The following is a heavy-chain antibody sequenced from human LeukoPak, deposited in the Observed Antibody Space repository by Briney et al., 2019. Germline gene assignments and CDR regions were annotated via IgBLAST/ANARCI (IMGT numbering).Heavy chain of an antibody. CDR3: ARVTRGYSYGVDY. J-gene: IGHJ4*02. V-gene: IGHV3-48*03. Sequence: QTGGSVRLSCAASGFTFSSYEMNWVRQAPGKGLEWVSYISSSGSTIYYADSVKGRFTISRDNAKNSLYLQMNSLRAEDTAVYYCARVTRGYSYGVDYWGQGTLVTVSS. CDR2: ISSSGSTI. CDR1: GFTFSSYE. D-gene: IGHD5-18*01.